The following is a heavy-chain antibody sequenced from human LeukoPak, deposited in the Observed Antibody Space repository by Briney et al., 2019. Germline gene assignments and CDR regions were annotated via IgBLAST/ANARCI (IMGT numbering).Heavy chain of an antibody. Sequence: GASVKVSCKASGYTFTGYYMHWVRQAPGQGLEWMGWINPNSGGTNYAQKFQGRVTMTRDTSISTAYMELSRPRSDDTAVYYCARDSAQAIAAAGNPVWGQGTLVTVSS. D-gene: IGHD6-13*01. J-gene: IGHJ4*02. CDR3: ARDSAQAIAAAGNPV. CDR2: INPNSGGT. CDR1: GYTFTGYY. V-gene: IGHV1-2*02.